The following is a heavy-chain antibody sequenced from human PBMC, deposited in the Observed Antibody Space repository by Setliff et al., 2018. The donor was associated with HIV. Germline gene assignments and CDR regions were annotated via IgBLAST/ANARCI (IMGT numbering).Heavy chain of an antibody. J-gene: IGHJ6*03. Sequence: PSETLSLTCTVSDGSISSTNHYWGWIRQSPGKRLEWIGTVHYSGSTYYNPSLKSRLTISVDTSTNHFSLKLSSVAAADTAVYYCARLVGYYRSDNANYYYMDVRGKGTTVTVSS. V-gene: IGHV4-39*02. CDR3: ARLVGYYRSDNANYYYMDV. D-gene: IGHD3-16*02. CDR1: DGSISSTNHY. CDR2: VHYSGST.